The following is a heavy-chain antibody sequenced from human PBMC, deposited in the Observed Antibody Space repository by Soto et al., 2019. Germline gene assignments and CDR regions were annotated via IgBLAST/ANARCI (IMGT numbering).Heavy chain of an antibody. CDR1: GYSFTSYW. J-gene: IGHJ6*04. D-gene: IGHD6-13*01. CDR2: IYPGDSDT. CDR3: ARAAAGLYYYYGMDV. V-gene: IGHV5-51*01. Sequence: PXESLKISCKGSGYSFTSYWIGWVRQMPGKGLEWMGIIYPGDSDTRYSPSFQGQVTISADKSISTAYLQWSSLKASDTAMYYCARAAAGLYYYYGMDVWGKGTTVTVSS.